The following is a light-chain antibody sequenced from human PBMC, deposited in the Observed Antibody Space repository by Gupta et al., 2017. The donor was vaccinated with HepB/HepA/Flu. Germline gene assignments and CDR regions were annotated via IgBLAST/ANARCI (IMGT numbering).Light chain of an antibody. V-gene: IGLV1-47*01. CDR3: ATWDDSLSGWV. CDR2: ANN. Sequence: QSVLTQPPSASETPGQRVTISCSGSSSNIGFNYVCWYQQLPGTAPKLLIFANNQRPSGVPDRISGSKSGTSASLAISGLRSEDEADYYCATWDDSLSGWVFGGGTKLTVL. CDR1: SSNIGFNY. J-gene: IGLJ3*02.